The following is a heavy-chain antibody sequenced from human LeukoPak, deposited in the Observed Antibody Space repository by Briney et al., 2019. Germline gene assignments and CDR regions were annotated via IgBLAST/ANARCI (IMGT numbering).Heavy chain of an antibody. D-gene: IGHD6-13*01. CDR2: ISQDGSKR. V-gene: IGHV3-30*04. Sequence: TGGSLRLSCVASGLTFRSYAMHWVRQAPGKGLEWVAVISQDGSKRHYADSVRGRLTISRDNSRNTLYLEMNSLRAGDTAVYYCVREPGPGYFDYWGRGTLVTVSS. J-gene: IGHJ4*02. CDR1: GLTFRSYA. CDR3: VREPGPGYFDY.